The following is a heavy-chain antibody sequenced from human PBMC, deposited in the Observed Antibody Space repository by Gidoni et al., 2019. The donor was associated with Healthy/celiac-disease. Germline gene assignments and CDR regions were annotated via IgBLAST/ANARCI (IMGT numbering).Heavy chain of an antibody. V-gene: IGHV3-49*03. Sequence: EVQLVESGGGLVQPGRSLRLSCTASGFTFGAYAMSWFRQAPGKGLEWVGFIRRKAYGGTTEYAASVKGRFTISRDDSKSIAYLQMNSLKTEDTAVYYCTRGFIVLMVYAIPIYWGQGTLVTVSS. CDR2: IRRKAYGGTT. J-gene: IGHJ4*02. CDR3: TRGFIVLMVYAIPIY. D-gene: IGHD2-8*01. CDR1: GFTFGAYA.